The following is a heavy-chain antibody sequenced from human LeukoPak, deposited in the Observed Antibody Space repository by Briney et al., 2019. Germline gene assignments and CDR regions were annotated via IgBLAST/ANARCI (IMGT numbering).Heavy chain of an antibody. D-gene: IGHD3-22*01. V-gene: IGHV3-48*04. CDR3: ARAYYDAGKDAFDV. CDR2: ISSSSSTI. Sequence: GGSLRLSCAASGFTFSSYSMNWVRQAPGKRLEWVSYISSSSSTIYYADSVKGRFTISRDNAKNSLYLQMNSLRAEDTAVYYCARAYYDAGKDAFDVWGQGTMVTVSS. CDR1: GFTFSSYS. J-gene: IGHJ3*01.